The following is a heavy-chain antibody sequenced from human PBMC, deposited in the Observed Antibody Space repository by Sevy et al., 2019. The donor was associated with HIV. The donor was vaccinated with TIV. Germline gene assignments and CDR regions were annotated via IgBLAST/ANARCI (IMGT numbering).Heavy chain of an antibody. CDR2: MSPNTGAT. V-gene: IGHV1-8*01. Sequence: ASVKVSCEAFGYTFTSYDINWVRQAPGQGLEWMGWMSPNTGATGFAQRFQGRVPLTRNKSITTAYMELSSLSYEVTAVYYWARGGNGDFWSYEYYYYGMDVWGQGTTVTVSS. CDR3: ARGGNGDFWSYEYYYYGMDV. D-gene: IGHD3-3*01. J-gene: IGHJ6*02. CDR1: GYTFTSYD.